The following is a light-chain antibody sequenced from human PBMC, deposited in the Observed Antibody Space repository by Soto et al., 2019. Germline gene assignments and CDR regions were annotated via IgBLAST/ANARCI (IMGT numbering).Light chain of an antibody. J-gene: IGKJ3*01. CDR3: QQPGFT. CDR2: DAS. V-gene: IGKV1-5*01. CDR1: QSISSW. Sequence: IQMTQSPSTLSASVGDRVTITCRASQSISSWLAWYQQKPGKAPKLLIYDASSLESGVPSRFSGSGSGTEFTLTISSLQPDDFATYYCQQPGFTFGPGTKVDIK.